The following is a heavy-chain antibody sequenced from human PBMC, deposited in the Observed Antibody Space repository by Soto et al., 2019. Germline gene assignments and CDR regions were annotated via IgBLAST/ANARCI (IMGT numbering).Heavy chain of an antibody. J-gene: IGHJ6*03. CDR2: ISGSGGST. D-gene: IGHD2-15*01. CDR1: GFTFSSYA. V-gene: IGHV3-23*01. Sequence: GGSLRLSCAASGFTFSSYAMSWVRQAPGKGLEWVSAISGSGGSTYYADSVKGRFTISRDNSKNTLYLQMNSLRAEDMAVYYCAKDLREGYCSGGSCSPYNYYYYYYMDVWGKGTTVTVSS. CDR3: AKDLREGYCSGGSCSPYNYYYYYYMDV.